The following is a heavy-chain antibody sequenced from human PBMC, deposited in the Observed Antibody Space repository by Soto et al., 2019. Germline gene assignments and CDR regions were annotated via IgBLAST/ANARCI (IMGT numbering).Heavy chain of an antibody. CDR2: INHSGST. V-gene: IGHV4-34*01. J-gene: IGHJ5*02. Sequence: QVQLQQWGAGLLKPSETLSLTCAVYGGSFSGYYWSWIRQPPGKGLEWIGEINHSGSTNYNPSLKRGVTISVDTSKNQFSLKLRSVTAADTAVYYCARGGRFGEFNWFDPWGQGTLVTISS. CDR3: ARGGRFGEFNWFDP. D-gene: IGHD3-10*01. CDR1: GGSFSGYY.